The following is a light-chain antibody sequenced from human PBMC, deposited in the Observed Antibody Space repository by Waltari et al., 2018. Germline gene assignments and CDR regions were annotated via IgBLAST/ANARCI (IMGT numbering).Light chain of an antibody. V-gene: IGKV4-1*01. J-gene: IGKJ2*01. CDR1: QRALYSSNSENC. CDR3: QQYYSSPYT. Sequence: IVMTPSPDSPAVSLCERATLNFKSRQRALYSSNSENCLAWYQQKPGQPPKLLIFWASTRESGVPYRFSGSGSGTDFTLTISSLQAEDVAVYYCQQYYSSPYTFGQGTKLEIK. CDR2: WAS.